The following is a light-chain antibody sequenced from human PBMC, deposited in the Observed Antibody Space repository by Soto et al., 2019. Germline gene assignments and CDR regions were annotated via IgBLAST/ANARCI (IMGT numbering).Light chain of an antibody. Sequence: EIVLTQSPVRLSLSPGEGATLSCRASQSVSSRYLGWYQQRPGQAPRLLIYGASSRATGIPDRFSGSGSGTDFTLTISRLEPEDFAVYYCHQYDNSPLTFGGGTKVDIK. CDR1: QSVSSRY. CDR3: HQYDNSPLT. CDR2: GAS. V-gene: IGKV3-20*01. J-gene: IGKJ4*01.